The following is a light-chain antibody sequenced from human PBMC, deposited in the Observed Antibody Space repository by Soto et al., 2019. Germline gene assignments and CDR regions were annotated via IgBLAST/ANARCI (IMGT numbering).Light chain of an antibody. J-gene: IGKJ5*01. V-gene: IGKV3-20*01. Sequence: EIVLTQSPGTLSLFPGERATLSCRASQSLTTRYLAWYKQKPGQAPRLLIYGASSRATGIPDRFSGSGSGTDFTLTISRLEPVDFAVYSCQQYGSSPTFGQGTRLEIK. CDR1: QSLTTRY. CDR3: QQYGSSPT. CDR2: GAS.